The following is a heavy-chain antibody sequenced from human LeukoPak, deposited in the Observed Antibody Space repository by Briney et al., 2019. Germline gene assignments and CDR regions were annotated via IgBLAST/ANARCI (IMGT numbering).Heavy chain of an antibody. V-gene: IGHV3-9*01. CDR2: ISWNSGSI. D-gene: IGHD3-3*01. Sequence: GGSLRLSCAASGFTFDDYAMHWVRQAPGKGLEWVSGISWNSGSIGYADSVKGRFTISRDNSKNTLYLQMNSLRAEDTAVYYCAKGNDFWSGYYSVGAFDIWGQGTMVTVSS. CDR3: AKGNDFWSGYYSVGAFDI. J-gene: IGHJ3*02. CDR1: GFTFDDYA.